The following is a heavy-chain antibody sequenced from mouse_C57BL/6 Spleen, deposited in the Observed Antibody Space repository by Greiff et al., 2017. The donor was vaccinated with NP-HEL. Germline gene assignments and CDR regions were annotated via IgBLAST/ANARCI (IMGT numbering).Heavy chain of an antibody. CDR1: GYAFSSYW. J-gene: IGHJ4*01. V-gene: IGHV1-80*01. CDR2: IYPGDGDT. Sequence: VQLQQSGASVKISCKASGYAFSSYWMNWVKQRPGKGLEWIGQIYPGDGDTNYNGKFKGKATLTADKSSSTAYMQLSSLTSEDSAVYFCAREGYDDPYYYAMDYWGQGTSVTVSS. D-gene: IGHD2-2*01. CDR3: AREGYDDPYYYAMDY.